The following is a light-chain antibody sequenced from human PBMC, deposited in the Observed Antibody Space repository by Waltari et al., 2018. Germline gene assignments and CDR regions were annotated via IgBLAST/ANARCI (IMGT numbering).Light chain of an antibody. Sequence: QSALTQPASVSGSPGQSITIPCTGTTSAIGNHHFVSWYQQHPGKAPKLLIYEGTNRPSGVSTRFSGSKSGSTASLTISGLQADDEAHYYCSSYTGGSTLLVFGGGTDLTVL. CDR3: SSYTGGSTLLV. V-gene: IGLV2-14*01. J-gene: IGLJ2*01. CDR2: EGT. CDR1: TSAIGNHHF.